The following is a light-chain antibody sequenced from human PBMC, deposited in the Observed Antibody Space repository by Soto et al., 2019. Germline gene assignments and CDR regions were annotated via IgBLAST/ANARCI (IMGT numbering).Light chain of an antibody. CDR3: SSYAGRNNFYV. CDR2: EVT. Sequence: QSVLTQPPSASGSPGQSVTISCTGTGSDVGGYNYVSWYQQHPGKAPKLIIYEVTKRPSGVPDRFSGSKSDNTASLTVSGLQAEDEADYYCSSYAGRNNFYVFGTGTKVTVL. CDR1: GSDVGGYNY. V-gene: IGLV2-8*01. J-gene: IGLJ1*01.